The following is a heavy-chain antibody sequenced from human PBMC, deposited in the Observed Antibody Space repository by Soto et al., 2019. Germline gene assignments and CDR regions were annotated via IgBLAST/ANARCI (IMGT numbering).Heavy chain of an antibody. D-gene: IGHD2-2*01. CDR3: ARMDGSTIYFCAY. Sequence: QVQLQESGPGLVKPSETLSLTCTVSGASFNSRYWGWIRQPPGKGLEWIGYIHHSGITNYDPSLKIRVTMSRDTSKHQCSLNLTSVTAADTALYYCARMDGSTIYFCAYWGQGSLGTVSS. V-gene: IGHV4-59*11. J-gene: IGHJ4*02. CDR1: GASFNSRY. CDR2: IHHSGIT.